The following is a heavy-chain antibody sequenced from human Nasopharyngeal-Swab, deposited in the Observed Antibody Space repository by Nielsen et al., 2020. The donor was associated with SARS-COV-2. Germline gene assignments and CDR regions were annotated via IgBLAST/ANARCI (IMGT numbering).Heavy chain of an antibody. CDR3: ARRVARAPRHEGDYYYGMDV. D-gene: IGHD3-16*01. Sequence: WIRQPPGKGLEGIGSICYSGSTYYTASLKSRVTISVGTSKTQFSLKLSSVTAADTAVYYYARRVARAPRHEGDYYYGMDVWGQGTTVTVSS. J-gene: IGHJ6*02. V-gene: IGHV4-39*01. CDR2: ICYSGST.